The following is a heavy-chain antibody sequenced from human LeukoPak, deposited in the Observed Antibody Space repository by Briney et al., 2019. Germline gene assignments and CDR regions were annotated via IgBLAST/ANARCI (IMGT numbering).Heavy chain of an antibody. V-gene: IGHV3-15*01. J-gene: IGHJ4*02. D-gene: IGHD1-26*01. CDR2: IKSKTEGVTT. Sequence: GVSLRLSCAASGFTFSNVQMTWVPQAPGKGGEWVSRIKSKTEGVTTDYAAPVKGRFTISRDDSTNTVYLQMSSLKTEDTAIYYCTTSGRPWDYFDDWSQGSLVTVYS. CDR1: GFTFSNVQ. CDR3: TTSGRPWDYFDD.